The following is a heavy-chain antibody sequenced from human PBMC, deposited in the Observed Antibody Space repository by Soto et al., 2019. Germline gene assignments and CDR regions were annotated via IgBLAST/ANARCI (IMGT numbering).Heavy chain of an antibody. V-gene: IGHV3-30*03. J-gene: IGHJ5*01. Sequence: PGGSLRLSCAASGFTFSSYGMHWVRQAPGKGLEWVAVISYDGSNKYYADSVKGRFTISRDNSKNTLYLQMNSLRAEDTAVYYCASSQPENYWFDPWGQGTLVTVSS. D-gene: IGHD2-2*01. CDR3: ASSQPENYWFDP. CDR2: ISYDGSNK. CDR1: GFTFSSYG.